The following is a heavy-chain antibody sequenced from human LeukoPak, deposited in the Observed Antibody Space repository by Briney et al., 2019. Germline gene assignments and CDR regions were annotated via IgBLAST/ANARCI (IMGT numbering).Heavy chain of an antibody. V-gene: IGHV4-34*01. CDR1: GGSFTNYY. Sequence: SETLSLTCDVYGGSFTNYYFSWVRQPPRKGLEWIGEITHHGSTNYNPSLKSRVSISVDTSKNQFSLKLSSVAAADTAVYYCAPIFGDYSDFDSWGQGTLVTVSS. J-gene: IGHJ4*02. CDR3: APIFGDYSDFDS. CDR2: ITHHGST. D-gene: IGHD4-17*01.